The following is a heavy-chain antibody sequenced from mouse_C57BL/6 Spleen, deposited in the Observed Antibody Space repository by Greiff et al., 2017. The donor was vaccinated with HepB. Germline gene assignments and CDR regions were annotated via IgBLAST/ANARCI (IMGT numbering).Heavy chain of an antibody. CDR3: AREGNYKFAY. V-gene: IGHV1-59*01. CDR1: GYTFTSYW. J-gene: IGHJ3*01. CDR2: IDPSDSYT. Sequence: QVQLKQPGAELVRPGTSVKLSCKASGYTFTSYWMHWVKQRPGQGLEWIGVIDPSDSYTNYNQKFKGKATLTVDTSSSTAYMQLSSLTSEDSAVYYCAREGNYKFAYWGQGTLVTVSA. D-gene: IGHD2-12*01.